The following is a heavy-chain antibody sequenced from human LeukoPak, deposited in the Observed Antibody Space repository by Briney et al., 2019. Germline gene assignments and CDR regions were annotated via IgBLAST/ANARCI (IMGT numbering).Heavy chain of an antibody. CDR1: GFTFSSYA. D-gene: IGHD5/OR15-5a*01. Sequence: QSGGSLRLSCAASGFTFSSYAMHWVRQAPGKGLEWVAFIWSEGSNKCYADSVRGRFTISRDNSKNTLYLQINSLRAEDTAVYYCARDLYSVSSWSAYDSWGQGILVTVSS. CDR3: ARDLYSVSSWSAYDS. CDR2: IWSEGSNK. V-gene: IGHV3-33*01. J-gene: IGHJ4*02.